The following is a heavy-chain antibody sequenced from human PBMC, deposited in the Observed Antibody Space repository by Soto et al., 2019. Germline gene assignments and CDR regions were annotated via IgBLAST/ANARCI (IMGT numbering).Heavy chain of an antibody. J-gene: IGHJ4*02. CDR3: AKVLRYFDWLLSY. D-gene: IGHD3-9*01. CDR1: GGSISSSNW. Sequence: SETLSLTCAVSGGSISSSNWWSWVRQPPGKGLEWIGEIYHSGSTNYNPSLKSRVTISVDKSKNQFSLKLSSVTAADTAVYYCAKVLRYFDWLLSYWGQGTLVTVSS. CDR2: IYHSGST. V-gene: IGHV4-4*02.